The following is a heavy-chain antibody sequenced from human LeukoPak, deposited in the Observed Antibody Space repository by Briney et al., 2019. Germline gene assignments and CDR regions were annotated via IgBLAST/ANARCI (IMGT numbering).Heavy chain of an antibody. CDR2: IYPGDSDT. J-gene: IGHJ4*02. D-gene: IGHD4-23*01. Sequence: GESLQISCQGSGYSFTSYWIGWVRQMPGKGLEWMGIIYPGDSDTRYSPSFQGQVTISADKSISTAYPQWSSLKASDTAMYYCARRTTVVTRADYWGQGTLVTVSS. CDR3: ARRTTVVTRADY. CDR1: GYSFTSYW. V-gene: IGHV5-51*01.